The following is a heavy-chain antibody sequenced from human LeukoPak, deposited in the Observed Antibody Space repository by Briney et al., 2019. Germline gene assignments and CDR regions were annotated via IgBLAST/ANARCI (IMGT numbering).Heavy chain of an antibody. CDR3: ARIHYYYYYMDV. D-gene: IGHD2-15*01. J-gene: IGHJ6*03. Sequence: SVKVSCKASGFTFTSSAMQWVRQARGQRLEWIGWIVVGSGNTNYAQKLQGRVTMTTDTSTSTAYMELRSLRSDDTAVYYCARIHYYYYYMDVWGKGTTVTISS. CDR1: GFTFTSSA. V-gene: IGHV1-58*02. CDR2: IVVGSGNT.